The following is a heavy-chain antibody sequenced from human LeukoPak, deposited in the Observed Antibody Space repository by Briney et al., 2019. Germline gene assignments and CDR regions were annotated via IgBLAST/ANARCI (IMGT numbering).Heavy chain of an antibody. CDR2: IYYSGST. CDR1: GGSISSHY. V-gene: IGHV4-59*11. D-gene: IGHD6-13*01. CDR3: ARVGDIAAAVDY. Sequence: SETLSLTCTVSGGSISSHYWSWIRQPPGKGLEWIGYIYYSGSTNYNPSLKSRVTISVDTSKNQFSLKLSSVIAADTAVYYCARVGDIAAAVDYWGQGTLVTVSS. J-gene: IGHJ4*02.